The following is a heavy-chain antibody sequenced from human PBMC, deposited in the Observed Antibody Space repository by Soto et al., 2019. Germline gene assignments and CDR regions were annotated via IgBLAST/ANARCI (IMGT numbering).Heavy chain of an antibody. CDR1: GFTFSSYA. D-gene: IGHD3-16*02. V-gene: IGHV3-23*01. CDR3: AKDSIMFTFGGVIVSSFFDY. J-gene: IGHJ4*02. Sequence: GGSLRLSCAASGFTFSSYAMSWVRQAPGKGLEWVSAISGSGGSTYYADSVKGRFTISRDNSKNTLYLQMNSLRAEDTAVYYCAKDSIMFTFGGVIVSSFFDYWGQGTLVTVSS. CDR2: ISGSGGST.